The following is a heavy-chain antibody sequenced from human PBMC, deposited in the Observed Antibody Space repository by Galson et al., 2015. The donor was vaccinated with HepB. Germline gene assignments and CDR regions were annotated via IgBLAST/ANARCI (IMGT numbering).Heavy chain of an antibody. J-gene: IGHJ4*02. CDR1: GFTFSSYA. Sequence: SLRLSCAASGFTFSSYAMHWVRQAPGKGLGWVAVISYDGSNKYYADSVKGRFTISRDNSKNTLYLQMNSLRAEDTAVYYCARRALRGVGSPAGNYFDYWGQGTLVTVSS. CDR2: ISYDGSNK. D-gene: IGHD3-10*01. CDR3: ARRALRGVGSPAGNYFDY. V-gene: IGHV3-30*04.